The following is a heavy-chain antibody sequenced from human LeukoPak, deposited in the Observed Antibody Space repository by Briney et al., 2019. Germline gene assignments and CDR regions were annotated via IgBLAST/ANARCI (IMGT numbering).Heavy chain of an antibody. CDR3: ARDYDY. J-gene: IGHJ4*02. CDR1: GGSISSGSYY. V-gene: IGHV4-61*02. CDR2: IYTSGST. Sequence: PSETLSLTCTVSGGSISSGSYYWSWIRQPAGKGLEWIGRIYTSGSTNYNPYLKSRVTISVDTSKNQFSLKLSSVTAADTAVYYCARDYDYWGQGTLVTVSS.